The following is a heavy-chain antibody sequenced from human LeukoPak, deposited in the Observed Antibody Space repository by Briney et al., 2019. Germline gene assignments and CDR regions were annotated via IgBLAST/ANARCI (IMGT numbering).Heavy chain of an antibody. CDR3: ARDRYDFWSGFAPDAFDI. V-gene: IGHV1-2*02. Sequence: ASVKVSCKASGYTFTSYYMHWVRQAPGQGLEWMGWINPNSGGTNYAQKFQGRVTMTGDTSISTAYMELSRLRSDDTAVYYCARDRYDFWSGFAPDAFDIWGQGTMVTVSS. D-gene: IGHD3-3*01. CDR1: GYTFTSYY. J-gene: IGHJ3*02. CDR2: INPNSGGT.